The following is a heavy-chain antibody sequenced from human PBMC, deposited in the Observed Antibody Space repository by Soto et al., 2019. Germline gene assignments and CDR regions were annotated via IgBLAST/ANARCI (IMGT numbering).Heavy chain of an antibody. J-gene: IGHJ3*02. V-gene: IGHV3-21*01. CDR2: ISTSSSYI. Sequence: PGGSLRLSCAASGFTVSSNYMSWVRQAPGKGLEWVSSISTSSSYIYYADSVKGRFTISRDNAKNSLYLQMNSLRAEDTAVYYCARGVKYDFDIWGQGTMVTVSS. CDR1: GFTVSSNY. CDR3: ARGVKYDFDI.